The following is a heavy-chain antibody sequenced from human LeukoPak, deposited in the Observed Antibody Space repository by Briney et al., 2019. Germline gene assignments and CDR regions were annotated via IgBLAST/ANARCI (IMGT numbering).Heavy chain of an antibody. D-gene: IGHD6-19*01. CDR1: GGSISSGGYY. J-gene: IGHJ4*02. CDR2: IYHSGST. CDR3: AREWGAFLHSSGWYFYFDY. V-gene: IGHV4-30-2*01. Sequence: SETLSLTCTVSGGSISSGGYYWSWIRQPPGKGLEWIGYIYHSGSTYYNPSLKSRVTISVDRSKNQFSLKLSSVTAADTAVYYCAREWGAFLHSSGWYFYFDYWGQGTLVTVSS.